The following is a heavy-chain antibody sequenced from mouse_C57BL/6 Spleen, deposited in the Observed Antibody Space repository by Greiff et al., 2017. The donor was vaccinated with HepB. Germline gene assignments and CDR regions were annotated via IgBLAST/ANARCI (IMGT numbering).Heavy chain of an antibody. CDR1: GFTFSSYG. D-gene: IGHD1-1*01. CDR2: ISSGGSYT. V-gene: IGHV5-6*01. CDR3: ARHEDGSSYFDY. Sequence: VQLVESGGDLVKPGGSLKLSCAASGFTFSSYGMSWVRQTPDKRLEWVATISSGGSYTYYPDSVKGRFTISRDNAKNTLYLQMSSLKSEDTAMYYCARHEDGSSYFDYWGQGTTLTVSS. J-gene: IGHJ2*01.